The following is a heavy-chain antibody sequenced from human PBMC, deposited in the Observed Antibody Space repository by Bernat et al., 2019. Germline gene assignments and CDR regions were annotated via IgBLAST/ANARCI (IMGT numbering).Heavy chain of an antibody. CDR1: GGSISSSSYY. CDR3: ARVLLWFGELFGFDP. J-gene: IGHJ5*02. V-gene: IGHV4-39*01. CDR2: IYYSGST. D-gene: IGHD3-10*01. Sequence: QLQLQESGPGLVKPSETLSLTCTVSGGSISSSSYYWGWIRQPPGKGLEWIGSIYYSGSTYYNPSLKSRVTISVDTSKNQFSLKLSSVTAADTAVCYCARVLLWFGELFGFDPWGQGTLVTVSS.